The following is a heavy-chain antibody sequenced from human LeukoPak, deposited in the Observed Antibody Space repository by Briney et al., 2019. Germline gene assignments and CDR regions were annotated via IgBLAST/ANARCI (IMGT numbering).Heavy chain of an antibody. CDR1: GGSISSNSYY. D-gene: IGHD5-18*01. V-gene: IGHV4-39*07. CDR3: ARHERGYGYWFDP. CDR2: IFYGGST. J-gene: IGHJ5*02. Sequence: SETLSLTCTVSGGSISSNSYYWGWIRQPPGNGLEWIGSIFYGGSTYSNPSLKRRVAISVDTSKNQFSLILTSVTAADTAVYYCARHERGYGYWFDPWGQGTLVTVSS.